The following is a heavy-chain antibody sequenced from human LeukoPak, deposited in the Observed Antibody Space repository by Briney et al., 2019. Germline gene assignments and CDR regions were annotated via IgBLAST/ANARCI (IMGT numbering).Heavy chain of an antibody. J-gene: IGHJ4*02. CDR2: ISSSSSYI. CDR1: GFTFSSYN. Sequence: GGTLRLFCAASGFTFSSYNMNWVRQAPGKGLEWVSSISSSSSYIYYADLVKGRFTISRDNAKNSLYLQMNSLRAEDTAVYYCAREPPRKVGATTDFDYWGQGTLVTVSS. D-gene: IGHD1-26*01. V-gene: IGHV3-21*01. CDR3: AREPPRKVGATTDFDY.